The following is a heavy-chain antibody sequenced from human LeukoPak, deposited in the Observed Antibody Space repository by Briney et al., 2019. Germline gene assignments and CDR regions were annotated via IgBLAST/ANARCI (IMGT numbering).Heavy chain of an antibody. J-gene: IGHJ6*02. CDR1: GFTFSSYW. CDR2: IKQDGSGK. Sequence: GGSLRLSCAASGFTFSSYWMNWVRQAPGKGLEWVANIKQDGSGKYYVDSVKGRFTISRDNAKNSLYLQMNSLRAEDTAVYYCARVGGSGSYPYYYYGMDVWGQGTTVTVSS. V-gene: IGHV3-7*01. CDR3: ARVGGSGSYPYYYYGMDV. D-gene: IGHD3-10*01.